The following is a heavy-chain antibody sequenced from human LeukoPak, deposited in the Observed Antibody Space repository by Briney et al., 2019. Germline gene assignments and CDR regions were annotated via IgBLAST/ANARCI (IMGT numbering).Heavy chain of an antibody. CDR2: ISYDGSNE. Sequence: GRSLRLSCAASGFTFSTYGMHWVRQAPGKGLEWVAVISYDGSNEYYADSVKGRFTISRDNSKNTLYLQMSSLRAEDTAVYYCAKEFNRGLPDYWGQGTLVTVPS. CDR1: GFTFSTYG. D-gene: IGHD2-21*01. CDR3: AKEFNRGLPDY. V-gene: IGHV3-30*18. J-gene: IGHJ4*02.